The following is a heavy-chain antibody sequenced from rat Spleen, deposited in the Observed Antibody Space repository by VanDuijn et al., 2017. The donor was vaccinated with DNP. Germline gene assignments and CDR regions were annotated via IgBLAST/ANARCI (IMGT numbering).Heavy chain of an antibody. CDR3: AKGPNFGGWSDYFDY. CDR2: ISYDGRDT. Sequence: EVQLVESGGGLVQPGRSLKVSCVASGFTFSKNAMAWVRQAPKKGLEWVATISYDGRDTYYRDSVKGRFTISRDNAQNTLYLQMNKLGSEDTGIYYCAKGPNFGGWSDYFDYWGQGVMVTVSS. D-gene: IGHD1-11*01. CDR1: GFTFSKNA. V-gene: IGHV5-29*01. J-gene: IGHJ2*01.